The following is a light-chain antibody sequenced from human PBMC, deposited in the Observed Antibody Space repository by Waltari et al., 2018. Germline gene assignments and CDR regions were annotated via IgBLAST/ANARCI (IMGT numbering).Light chain of an antibody. CDR1: QGIAFY. CDR3: QHTYTTPPT. CDR2: HAS. Sequence: DIQITQPPSSLSGSIGDPATPTCRTSQGIAFYLNRYQQKPRQAPKPLIYHASGVQIGVPSRFSGRGSGTNFTLSISSLQPEDFAAYYCQHTYTTPPTFGPGTKVDV. J-gene: IGKJ3*01. V-gene: IGKV1-39*01.